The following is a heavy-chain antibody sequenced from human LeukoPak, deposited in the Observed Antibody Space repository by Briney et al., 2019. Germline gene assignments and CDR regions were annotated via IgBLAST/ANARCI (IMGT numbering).Heavy chain of an antibody. D-gene: IGHD5-18*01. V-gene: IGHV4-31*03. CDR2: IYYSGST. Sequence: PSETLSLTCTVSGGSISSGGYYWSWIRQHPGKGLEWIGYIYYSGSTYFNPSLKSRVTISVDTSKNQFSLKLSSVTAADTAVYYCARERSTQLWFFDYRGQGTLVTVSS. J-gene: IGHJ4*02. CDR3: ARERSTQLWFFDY. CDR1: GGSISSGGYY.